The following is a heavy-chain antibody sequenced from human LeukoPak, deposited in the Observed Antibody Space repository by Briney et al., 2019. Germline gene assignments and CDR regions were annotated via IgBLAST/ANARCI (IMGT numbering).Heavy chain of an antibody. CDR2: IYNSGST. Sequence: SETLSLTCTVSGGSISNYYWSWIRQPPGKGLEWIGYIYNSGSTNYNPSLKSRVTISADTSKNQFSLKLSSVTAADTAVYYCASVPMVRGVITDYWGQGTLVTVSS. J-gene: IGHJ4*02. CDR3: ASVPMVRGVITDY. V-gene: IGHV4-59*01. CDR1: GGSISNYY. D-gene: IGHD3-10*01.